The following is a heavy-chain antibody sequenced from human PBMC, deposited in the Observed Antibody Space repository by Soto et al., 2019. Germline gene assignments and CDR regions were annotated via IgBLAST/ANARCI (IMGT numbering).Heavy chain of an antibody. Sequence: SETLSLTCSVSGGSISSYYWSWIRQPPGKGLEWIGYIYYSGSTNYNPSLKSRVTISVDTSKNQFSLKLSSVTAADTAVYYCAKNYGNAFDIWGQGTMVTVSS. CDR3: AKNYGNAFDI. J-gene: IGHJ3*02. D-gene: IGHD3-10*01. CDR2: IYYSGST. CDR1: GGSISSYY. V-gene: IGHV4-59*01.